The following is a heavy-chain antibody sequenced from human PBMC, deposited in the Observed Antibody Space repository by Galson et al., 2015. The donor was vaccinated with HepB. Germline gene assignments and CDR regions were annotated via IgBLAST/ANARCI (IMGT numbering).Heavy chain of an antibody. CDR1: GYTFTCYY. V-gene: IGHV1-46*03. CDR3: ARALDYYDSSGYIAFDI. D-gene: IGHD3-22*01. CDR2: INPSGGST. J-gene: IGHJ3*02. Sequence: SVKVSCKASGYTFTCYYMHWVRQAPGQGLEWMGIINPSGGSTSYAQKFQGKVTMTRDTSTSTVYMELSSLRSEDTAVYYCARALDYYDSSGYIAFDIWGQGTMVTVSS.